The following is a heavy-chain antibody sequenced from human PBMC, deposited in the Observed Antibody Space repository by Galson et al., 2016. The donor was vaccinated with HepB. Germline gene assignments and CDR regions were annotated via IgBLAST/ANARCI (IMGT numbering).Heavy chain of an antibody. CDR2: ISWNSGNI. CDR3: TKGSRSTSCCDTFDI. D-gene: IGHD2-2*01. Sequence: SLRLSCAASGFIFDDYAMQWVRQAPGKGLEWVSGISWNSGNIDYADSVKGRFTISRDNAKNSLYLQMNSLSAEDTALYYCTKGSRSTSCCDTFDIWGQGTLVTVSS. V-gene: IGHV3-9*01. CDR1: GFIFDDYA. J-gene: IGHJ3*02.